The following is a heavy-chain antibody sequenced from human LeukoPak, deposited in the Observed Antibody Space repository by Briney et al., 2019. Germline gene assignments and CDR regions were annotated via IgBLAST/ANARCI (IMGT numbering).Heavy chain of an antibody. V-gene: IGHV4-59*01. Sequence: PSETLSLTCAVYSGSFSGYYWSWIRQPPGKGLEWIGYIYYSGSTNYNPSLKSRVTISVDTSKSQFSLKLSSVTAADTAVYYCARGGFCGGDCYPHFDYWGQGTLVTVSS. CDR2: IYYSGST. J-gene: IGHJ4*02. CDR1: SGSFSGYY. CDR3: ARGGFCGGDCYPHFDY. D-gene: IGHD2-21*02.